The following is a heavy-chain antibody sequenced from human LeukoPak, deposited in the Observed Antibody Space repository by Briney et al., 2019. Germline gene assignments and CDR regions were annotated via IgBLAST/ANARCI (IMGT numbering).Heavy chain of an antibody. CDR3: AGTKNIAAAGRLDY. D-gene: IGHD6-13*01. Sequence: PGGSLRHSCAASGFTFSTKYMNWVRQAPGKGVEWVSVLYSVGDTYYGDSVKGRFTISRDKAKNTLHLQMNSLRAEDTAVYYCAGTKNIAAAGRLDYWGQGTLVTVSS. CDR2: LYSVGDT. V-gene: IGHV3-53*01. CDR1: GFTFSTKY. J-gene: IGHJ4*02.